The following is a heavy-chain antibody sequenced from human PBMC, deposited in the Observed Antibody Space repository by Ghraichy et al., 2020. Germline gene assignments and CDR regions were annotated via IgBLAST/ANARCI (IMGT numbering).Heavy chain of an antibody. Sequence: GGSLRLSCAASGFTFDDYTMHWVRQAPGKGLEWVSLISWDGGSTYYADSVKGRFTISRDNSKNSLYLQMNSLRTEDTALYYCAKTYTSMVTRLVDYWGQGTLVTVSS. CDR1: GFTFDDYT. V-gene: IGHV3-43*01. CDR3: AKTYTSMVTRLVDY. D-gene: IGHD5-18*01. J-gene: IGHJ4*02. CDR2: ISWDGGST.